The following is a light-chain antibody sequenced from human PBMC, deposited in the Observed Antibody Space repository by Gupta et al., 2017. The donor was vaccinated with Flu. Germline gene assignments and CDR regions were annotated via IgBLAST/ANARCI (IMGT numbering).Light chain of an antibody. CDR1: RTISNY. V-gene: IGKV1-39*01. CDR3: QQSVSLPET. J-gene: IGKJ2*01. Sequence: PSSLSALEGDRVSITCRASRTISNYINWYQVKPGQAPKRLIYAANVLHTGVPSRFSGSGSGTDFTLTISGLLPEDSATYYCQQSVSLPETFGQGTKLEI. CDR2: AAN.